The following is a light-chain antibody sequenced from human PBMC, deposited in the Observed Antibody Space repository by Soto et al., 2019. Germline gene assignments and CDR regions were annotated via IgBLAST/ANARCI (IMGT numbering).Light chain of an antibody. CDR3: AAWDDSLSAYV. CDR2: RTD. Sequence: QSVLTQPPSASGAPGQRVTISCSGSRSNIGSNTVHWYQQFPGTAPKLLVYRTDHRPSGVPDRFSGSKSGTSASLAISGLQSEDESYYYCAAWDDSLSAYVFGTGTKVTVL. V-gene: IGLV1-44*01. J-gene: IGLJ1*01. CDR1: RSNIGSNT.